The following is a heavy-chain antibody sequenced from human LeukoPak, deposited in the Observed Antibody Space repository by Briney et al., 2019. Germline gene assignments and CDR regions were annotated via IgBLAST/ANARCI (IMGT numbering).Heavy chain of an antibody. CDR2: INHSGST. J-gene: IGHJ5*02. D-gene: IGHD6-13*01. CDR3: ARVASSSWSQGEYNWFDP. Sequence: SETLSLTCAVYGGSFSGYYWSWIRQPPGKGLEWIGEINHSGSTNYNPSLKSRVTISVDTSKNQFSLKLGSVTAADTAVYYCARVASSSWSQGEYNWFDPWGQGTLVTVSS. CDR1: GGSFSGYY. V-gene: IGHV4-34*01.